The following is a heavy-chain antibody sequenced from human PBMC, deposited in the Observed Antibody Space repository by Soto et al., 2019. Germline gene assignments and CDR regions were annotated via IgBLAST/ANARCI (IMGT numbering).Heavy chain of an antibody. Sequence: QVQLVQSGAEVKKPGASVKVSCKASGYSFASYAITWVRQAPGQGLEWMGWISTYNGDTHYAQKVQGRVAMTTDTPTTTAYMELTNLRSDDTAVYYCARDLWLFGSGNYYPPYYWGQGTLVTVSS. D-gene: IGHD3-10*01. J-gene: IGHJ4*02. V-gene: IGHV1-18*01. CDR1: GYSFASYA. CDR3: ARDLWLFGSGNYYPPYY. CDR2: ISTYNGDT.